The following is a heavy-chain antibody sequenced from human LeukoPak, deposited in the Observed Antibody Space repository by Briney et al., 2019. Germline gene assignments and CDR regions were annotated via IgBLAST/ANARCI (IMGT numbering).Heavy chain of an antibody. J-gene: IGHJ4*02. CDR3: ARSLGADRDY. Sequence: QTGGSLRLSCAASGFTFSSYWMSWVRQAPGKGLEWVANIDRDGSEKHYVDSVKGRFTISRDNAKNSLYLQMNSLRDEDTAVYYCARSLGADRDYWGQGTLVTVSS. CDR2: IDRDGSEK. CDR1: GFTFSSYW. V-gene: IGHV3-7*01.